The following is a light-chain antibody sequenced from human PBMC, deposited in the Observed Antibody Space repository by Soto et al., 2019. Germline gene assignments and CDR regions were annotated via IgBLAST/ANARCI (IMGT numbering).Light chain of an antibody. J-gene: IGKJ3*01. V-gene: IGKV1-39*01. CDR3: QQSYSTPFT. CDR1: QSISSY. Sequence: DIQMTQSPSSLSASVGDRVTITCRASQSISSYLNWYQQKPGKAPKLLIYAASSLQSGVPSRFSGSGSGTDFTLTISSLQPEDFAPYYCQQSYSTPFTFGAGTKVDIK. CDR2: AAS.